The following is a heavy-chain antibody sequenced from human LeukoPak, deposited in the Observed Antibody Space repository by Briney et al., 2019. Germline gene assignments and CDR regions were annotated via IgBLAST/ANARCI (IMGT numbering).Heavy chain of an antibody. V-gene: IGHV3-23*01. J-gene: IGHJ4*02. D-gene: IGHD3-10*01. CDR2: ISGGGGTT. CDR3: AKDRITMLRGGSDY. CDR1: GFTVSSNS. Sequence: PGGSLRLSCTVSGFTVSSNSMSWVRQAPGKGLEWVSAISGGGGTTYYADSVKGRFTISRDNSKNTLYLQMNSLRAEDTAVYYCAKDRITMLRGGSDYWGQGTLVTVSS.